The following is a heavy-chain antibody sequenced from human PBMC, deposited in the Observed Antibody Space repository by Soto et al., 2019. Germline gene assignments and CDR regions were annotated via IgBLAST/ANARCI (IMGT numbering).Heavy chain of an antibody. CDR2: IYYSGST. Sequence: PSETLSLTCTVSGGSISNYYWSWIRQPQGKGLEWIGYIYYSGSTNYNPSLKSRVTISVDTSKNQFSLKLSSVTAADTAVYYCARHQGGVYYYDSSGPTPPTFDYWGQGTLVTVSS. J-gene: IGHJ4*02. CDR3: ARHQGGVYYYDSSGPTPPTFDY. V-gene: IGHV4-59*08. CDR1: GGSISNYY. D-gene: IGHD3-22*01.